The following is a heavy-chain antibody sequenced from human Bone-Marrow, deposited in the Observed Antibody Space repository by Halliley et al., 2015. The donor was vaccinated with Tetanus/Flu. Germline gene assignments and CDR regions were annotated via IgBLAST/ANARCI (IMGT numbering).Heavy chain of an antibody. V-gene: IGHV4-30-2*05. D-gene: IGHD3-22*01. Sequence: YIPSLKSRSSISIDTSQNQYSLTLTSVTAADTAVYFCARGWDYDSSGYPRLDYWGQGILVTVSS. J-gene: IGHJ4*02. CDR3: ARGWDYDSSGYPRLDY.